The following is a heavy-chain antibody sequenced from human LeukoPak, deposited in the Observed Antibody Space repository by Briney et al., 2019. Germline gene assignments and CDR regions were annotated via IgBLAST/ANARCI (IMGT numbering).Heavy chain of an antibody. D-gene: IGHD3-3*01. Sequence: SETLSLTCTVSGGSISSYYWSWIRQPPGKGLEWIGYIYYSGSTNYNPSLKSRVTISVDTSKSQFSLKLSSVTAADTAVYYCARGGYDFWSGYFLHYYYGMDVWGQGTTVTVSS. J-gene: IGHJ6*02. CDR1: GGSISSYY. CDR2: IYYSGST. CDR3: ARGGYDFWSGYFLHYYYGMDV. V-gene: IGHV4-59*01.